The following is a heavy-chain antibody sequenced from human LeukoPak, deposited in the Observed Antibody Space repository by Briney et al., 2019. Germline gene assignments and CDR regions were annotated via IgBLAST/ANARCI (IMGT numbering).Heavy chain of an antibody. V-gene: IGHV3-33*01. J-gene: IGHJ4*02. D-gene: IGHD3-22*01. CDR1: GFTFSSYG. CDR2: IWYDGSNK. Sequence: PGGSLRLSCAASGFTFSSYGMHWVRQAPGKGLEWVAVIWYDGSNKYYADSVKGRFTISRDNAKNSLYLQMNSLRAEDTAVYYCARGSPIRTYYYDSSGYPFDYWGQGTLVTVSS. CDR3: ARGSPIRTYYYDSSGYPFDY.